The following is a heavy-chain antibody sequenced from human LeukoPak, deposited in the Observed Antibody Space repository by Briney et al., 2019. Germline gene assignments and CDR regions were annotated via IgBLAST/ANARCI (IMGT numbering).Heavy chain of an antibody. Sequence: SETLSLTCTVSGGSISSYYWSWIRQPPGKGLEWIGYIYYSGSTNYNPSLKSRVTISVDTSKNQFSLELSSVTAADTAVYHCARLTVTAPFDHWGPGTLVPVSS. CDR3: ARLTVTAPFDH. J-gene: IGHJ4*02. CDR2: IYYSGST. CDR1: GGSISSYY. V-gene: IGHV4-59*01. D-gene: IGHD4-17*01.